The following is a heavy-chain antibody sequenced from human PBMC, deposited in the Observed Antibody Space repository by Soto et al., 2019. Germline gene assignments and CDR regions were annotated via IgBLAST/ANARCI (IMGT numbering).Heavy chain of an antibody. V-gene: IGHV1-3*01. Sequence: ASVTVSCKASGYTFTGYAIHWVRQAPGQRLEWMGWINAGNGNTKYSQKFQDRVTITRDTSASTAYMELSSLRSEDTAVYYCARDLGGWPDYWGQGTLVTVSS. CDR3: ARDLGGWPDY. CDR1: GYTFTGYA. CDR2: INAGNGNT. J-gene: IGHJ4*02. D-gene: IGHD6-19*01.